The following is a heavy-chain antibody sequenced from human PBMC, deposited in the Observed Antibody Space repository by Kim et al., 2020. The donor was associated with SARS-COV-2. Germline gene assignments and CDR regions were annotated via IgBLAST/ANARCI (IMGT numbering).Heavy chain of an antibody. Sequence: AQKFQGRVTITADKSTSTAYMELSSLRSEDTAVYYCARGHDILTGYYYFDYWGQGTLVTVSS. V-gene: IGHV1-69*02. CDR3: ARGHDILTGYYYFDY. J-gene: IGHJ4*02. D-gene: IGHD3-9*01.